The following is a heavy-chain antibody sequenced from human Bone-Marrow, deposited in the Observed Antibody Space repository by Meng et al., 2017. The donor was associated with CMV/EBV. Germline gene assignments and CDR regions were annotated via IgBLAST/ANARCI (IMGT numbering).Heavy chain of an antibody. Sequence: GGSLRLSCAASGFTFSDIWMTWVRQAPGKGLEWVGRIRSKADSGTADYAAPVKGRFTISRDDSKNTLYLQMNTLKTEDTAVYHCTRQIYVVGLDVWGQGTTVTVSS. CDR1: GFTFSDIW. V-gene: IGHV3-15*01. CDR3: TRQIYVVGLDV. CDR2: IRSKADSGTA. J-gene: IGHJ6*02. D-gene: IGHD2/OR15-2a*01.